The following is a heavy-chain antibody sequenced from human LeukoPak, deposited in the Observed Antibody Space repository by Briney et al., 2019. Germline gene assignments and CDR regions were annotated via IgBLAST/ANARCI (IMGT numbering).Heavy chain of an antibody. CDR3: ARKAECFDY. Sequence: GGSLRLSCAASGFTFSSYGMTWVRQAPGKGLEWVSYISSSSSTIYYADSVKGRFTISRDNAKNSLYLQLNSLRAEDTAVYYCARKAECFDYWGQGTLVTVSS. CDR1: GFTFSSYG. J-gene: IGHJ4*02. D-gene: IGHD3-3*01. CDR2: ISSSSSTI. V-gene: IGHV3-48*01.